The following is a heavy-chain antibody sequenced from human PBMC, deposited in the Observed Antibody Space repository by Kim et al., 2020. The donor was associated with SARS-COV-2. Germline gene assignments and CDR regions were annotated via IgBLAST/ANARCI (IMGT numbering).Heavy chain of an antibody. Sequence: SETLSLTCAVYGGSFSGYYWSWIRQPPGKGLEWIGEINHSGSTNYNPSLKSRVTISVDTSKNQFSLKLSSVTAADTAVYYCARGGLIAAAGIFDYWGQGTLVTVSS. CDR1: GGSFSGYY. D-gene: IGHD6-13*01. J-gene: IGHJ4*02. V-gene: IGHV4-34*01. CDR3: ARGGLIAAAGIFDY. CDR2: INHSGST.